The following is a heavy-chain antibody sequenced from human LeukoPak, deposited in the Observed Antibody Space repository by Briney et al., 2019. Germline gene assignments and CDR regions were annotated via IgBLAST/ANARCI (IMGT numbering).Heavy chain of an antibody. CDR3: AKAAKVGANHFDY. CDR1: GFTFSSYG. Sequence: PGGSLRLSCAASGFTFSSYGMHWVRQAPGKGLEWVAVISYDGSNKYYADSVKGRFTISRDNSKNTLYLQMNSLRAEDTAVYYCAKAAKVGANHFDYWGQGTLVTVSS. D-gene: IGHD1-26*01. CDR2: ISYDGSNK. V-gene: IGHV3-30*18. J-gene: IGHJ4*02.